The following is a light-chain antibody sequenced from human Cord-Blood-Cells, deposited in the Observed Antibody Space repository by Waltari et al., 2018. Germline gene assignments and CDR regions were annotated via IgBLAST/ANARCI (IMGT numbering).Light chain of an antibody. J-gene: IGKJ5*01. V-gene: IGKV3-20*01. CDR1: QSVSSSY. Sequence: EIVLTQSPGTLSLSPGERATLSCRASQSVSSSYLAWYQQTPGQAPRLLIYGASSRATGIPDRFSGSGSWTDFPLTISRLEPEDFAVYYCQQYGSSPPITFGQGTRLEIK. CDR2: GAS. CDR3: QQYGSSPPIT.